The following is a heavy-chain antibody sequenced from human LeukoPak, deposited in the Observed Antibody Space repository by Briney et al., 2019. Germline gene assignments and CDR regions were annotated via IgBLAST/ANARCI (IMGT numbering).Heavy chain of an antibody. V-gene: IGHV4-59*01. D-gene: IGHD3-22*01. CDR3: ARAARYYYDTIGAFDV. CDR2: IYYSGST. Sequence: PSETLSLTCTVSGGSISSYYWSWIRQPPGKGLEWIGYIYYSGSTNYNPSLKSRVTISVDTSRNQFSLKLSSVTAADTAVYYCARAARYYYDTIGAFDVWGQATMDTVSS. CDR1: GGSISSYY. J-gene: IGHJ3*01.